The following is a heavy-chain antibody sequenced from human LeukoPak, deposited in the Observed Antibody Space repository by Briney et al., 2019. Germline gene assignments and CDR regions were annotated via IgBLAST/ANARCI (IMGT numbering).Heavy chain of an antibody. CDR2: IKHGGST. V-gene: IGHV4-34*01. J-gene: IGHJ4*02. D-gene: IGHD3-22*01. CDR1: GGSLRDTY. CDR3: ARLQFLSGGYYAFDS. Sequence: SETLSLTCIVSGGSLRDTYWSWIRQSPGKGLEWIAEIKHGGSTNYNPSLKSRVTTSADTSKNEISLKLSTVTAADTAVYYCARLQFLSGGYYAFDSWGQGSLVTVSS.